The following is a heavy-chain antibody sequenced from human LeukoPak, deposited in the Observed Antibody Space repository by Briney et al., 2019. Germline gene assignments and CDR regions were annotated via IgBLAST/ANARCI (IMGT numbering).Heavy chain of an antibody. Sequence: GGSLRLSCAASGFTLCSYLMQWVRQAPGKGLVWVSRINSDGSSTSYADSVKGRFTISRDNAKNTVYLQMNSLRAVDTAVYCCAGDGTLSAGPFAPWGRGTLVTVSS. CDR1: GFTLCSYL. CDR3: AGDGTLSAGPFAP. J-gene: IGHJ5*02. D-gene: IGHD1-26*01. V-gene: IGHV3-74*01. CDR2: INSDGSST.